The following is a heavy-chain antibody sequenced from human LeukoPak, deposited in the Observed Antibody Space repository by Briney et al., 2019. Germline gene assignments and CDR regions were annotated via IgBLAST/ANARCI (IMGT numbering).Heavy chain of an antibody. J-gene: IGHJ4*02. CDR3: ISDSEGRSGGDS. D-gene: IGHD3-10*01. V-gene: IGHV3-74*03. Sequence: PGGSLRLSCAASGFQFSNYWMHWVRQVPGKGLFWVSRIDGNGGIRTYADSVRGRFTISRDNSKNIVYLRLNSLRAEDTAIYSCISDSEGRSGGDSWGQGTLVTVSS. CDR1: GFQFSNYW. CDR2: IDGNGGIR.